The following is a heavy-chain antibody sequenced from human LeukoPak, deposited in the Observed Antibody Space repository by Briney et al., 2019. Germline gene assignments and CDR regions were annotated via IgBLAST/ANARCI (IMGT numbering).Heavy chain of an antibody. CDR2: IKSKTDGGTT. CDR1: GFTFSNAW. D-gene: IGHD6-19*01. J-gene: IGHJ4*02. Sequence: GGSLRLSCAASGFTFSNAWMSWVRQAPGKGLEWVGRIKSKTDGGTTDCAAPVKGRFTISRDDSKNTLYLQMNSLKTEDTAVYYCTTDNWYSSGWYDDGIDYWGQGTLVTVSS. V-gene: IGHV3-15*01. CDR3: TTDNWYSSGWYDDGIDY.